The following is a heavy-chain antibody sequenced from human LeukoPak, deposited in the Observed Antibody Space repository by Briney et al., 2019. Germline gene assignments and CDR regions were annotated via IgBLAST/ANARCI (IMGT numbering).Heavy chain of an antibody. CDR3: ARAGAVVSTALGYCSGGSCYYDFDY. J-gene: IGHJ4*02. V-gene: IGHV1-46*01. CDR1: GYTFTSYD. D-gene: IGHD2-15*01. Sequence: GASVKVSCKASGYTFTSYDINWVRQATGQGLEWMGIINPSGGSTSYAQKFQGRVTMTRDMSTSTVYMELSSLRSEDTAVYYCARAGAVVSTALGYCSGGSCYYDFDYWGQGTLVTVSS. CDR2: INPSGGST.